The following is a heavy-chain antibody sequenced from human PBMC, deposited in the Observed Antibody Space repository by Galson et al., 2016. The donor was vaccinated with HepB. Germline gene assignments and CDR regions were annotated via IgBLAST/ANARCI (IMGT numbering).Heavy chain of an antibody. D-gene: IGHD6-13*01. V-gene: IGHV3-23*01. CDR2: ITGSGDNT. J-gene: IGHJ4*02. Sequence: SLRLSCAASGFAFNTYAMSWVRQVPEKGLEWVSAITGSGDNTYYADSAKGRFAIPRDNTNNTLYLQMNSLRAEDAAVYYCAKVSHNTSSWFLGTIDNWGQGTLVTVSS. CDR3: AKVSHNTSSWFLGTIDN. CDR1: GFAFNTYA.